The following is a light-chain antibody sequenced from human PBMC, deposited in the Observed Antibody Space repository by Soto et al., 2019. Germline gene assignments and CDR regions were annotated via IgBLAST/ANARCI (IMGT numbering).Light chain of an antibody. V-gene: IGKV3-20*01. J-gene: IGKJ1*01. CDR2: GAS. Sequence: VVLTQSPATLSLSPGERATLSCRATQSVPDVSWYQQNPGQAPRLLIFGASIRADGIPDRFSGSGSWTDFTLTIYRLEPEDFALYYCQQSGNSRTFGQGTRVEI. CDR1: QSVPD. CDR3: QQSGNSRT.